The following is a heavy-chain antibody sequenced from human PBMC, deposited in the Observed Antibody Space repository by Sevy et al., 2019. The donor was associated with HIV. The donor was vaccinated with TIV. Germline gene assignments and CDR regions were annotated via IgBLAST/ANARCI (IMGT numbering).Heavy chain of an antibody. J-gene: IGHJ4*02. CDR1: GFSFTDFW. V-gene: IGHV3-7*01. Sequence: GGSLILSCKASGFSFTDFWMQWVRQVPGKGPEWVANINQDGSERYYVDSVKGRFTISRDNAESALYLQMHGLRAEDAATYFCARRYFDLWGQGTVVTVSS. CDR2: INQDGSER. CDR3: ARRYFDL.